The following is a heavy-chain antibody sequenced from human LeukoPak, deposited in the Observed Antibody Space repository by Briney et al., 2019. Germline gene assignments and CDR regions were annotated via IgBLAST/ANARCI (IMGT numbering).Heavy chain of an antibody. CDR1: GFSFRGYT. D-gene: IGHD1-1*01. Sequence: GGSLRLSCEASGFSFRGYTMHWVRQVPGKGLEWVALISWNGVTTYYGDSVKGRFTISRDDSKNSLYLQMNSLRSEDSALYYCAASDGEQQLALWGQGTLVTVSS. J-gene: IGHJ4*02. CDR3: AASDGEQQLAL. V-gene: IGHV3-43*01. CDR2: ISWNGVTT.